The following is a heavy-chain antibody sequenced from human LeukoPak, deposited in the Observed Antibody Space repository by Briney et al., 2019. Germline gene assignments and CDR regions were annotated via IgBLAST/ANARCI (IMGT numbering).Heavy chain of an antibody. CDR1: GFTFSSYS. D-gene: IGHD6-6*01. Sequence: PGGSLRLSCAASGFTFSSYSMNWVRQAPGKGLEWVSFISSSRSYIYYADSVKGRFTISRDNAKNSLYLQMNSLRAEDTAVYYCARGRKGAARPRWGSYMDVWGKGTTVTVSS. CDR2: ISSSRSYI. CDR3: ARGRKGAARPRWGSYMDV. V-gene: IGHV3-21*01. J-gene: IGHJ6*03.